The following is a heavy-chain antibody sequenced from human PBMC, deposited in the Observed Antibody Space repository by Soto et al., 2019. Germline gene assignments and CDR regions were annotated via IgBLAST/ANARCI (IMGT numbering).Heavy chain of an antibody. CDR2: IYYSGLT. J-gene: IGHJ4*02. CDR3: ARGSSRWDY. Sequence: KPSETLSLTCSVSGGSMRSEGYYWSWIRQHPGKGLEWIGYIYYSGLTDYNPSLKSRVTMSVDTSKNQFSLRLSSVTAADTAMYYCARGSSRWDYWGQGTLVTVSS. V-gene: IGHV4-31*03. CDR1: GGSMRSEGYY. D-gene: IGHD6-13*01.